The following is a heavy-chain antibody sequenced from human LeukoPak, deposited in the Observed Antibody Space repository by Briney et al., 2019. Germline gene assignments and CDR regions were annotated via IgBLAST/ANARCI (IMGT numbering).Heavy chain of an antibody. Sequence: PSETLSLTCAVYGGSFSGYYWSWIRQPPGKGLEWIGEINHSGSTNYNPSFKSRVTISVDTSKNQFSLKLSSVTAADTAVYYCARGNSSSWLEGRNWFDPWGQGTLVTVSS. CDR2: INHSGST. J-gene: IGHJ5*02. CDR1: GGSFSGYY. V-gene: IGHV4-34*01. CDR3: ARGNSSSWLEGRNWFDP. D-gene: IGHD6-13*01.